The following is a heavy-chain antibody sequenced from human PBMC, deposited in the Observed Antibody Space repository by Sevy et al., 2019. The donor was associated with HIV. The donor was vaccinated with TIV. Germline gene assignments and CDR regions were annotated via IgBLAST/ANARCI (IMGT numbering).Heavy chain of an antibody. CDR3: ARDRGNYSDSSGSTLYYYYYGMDV. J-gene: IGHJ6*02. V-gene: IGHV1-18*01. D-gene: IGHD3-22*01. CDR2: ISAYNGNT. CDR1: GYTFTSYG. Sequence: ASVKVSCKASGYTFTSYGISWVRQAPGQGLEWMGWISAYNGNTNYPQKLQGRVTMTTDTSTSTAYMELRSLRSDDTAVYYCARDRGNYSDSSGSTLYYYYYGMDVWGQGTTVTVSS.